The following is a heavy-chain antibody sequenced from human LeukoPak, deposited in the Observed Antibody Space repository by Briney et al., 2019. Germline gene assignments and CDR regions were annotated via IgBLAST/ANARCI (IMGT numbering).Heavy chain of an antibody. J-gene: IGHJ4*02. V-gene: IGHV3-11*01. D-gene: IGHD2-21*02. Sequence: LSLTCAVYGGSFSGYYWSWIRQPPGKGLEWVSYIGSSGSTIYYADSVKGRFTISRDNAKNTLFLQMNSLRAEDTAVYYCAKVPHGGDRIDYWGQGTLVTVSS. CDR1: GGSFSGYY. CDR3: AKVPHGGDRIDY. CDR2: IGSSGSTI.